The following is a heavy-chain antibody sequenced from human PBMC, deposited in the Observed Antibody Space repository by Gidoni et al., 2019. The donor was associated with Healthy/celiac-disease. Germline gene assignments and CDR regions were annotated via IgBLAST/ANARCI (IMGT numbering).Heavy chain of an antibody. J-gene: IGHJ4*02. V-gene: IGHV3-49*03. Sequence: EVQLVESGGGLVQPGRSLRLSCTASGFTFGDYAMSWFRQAPGKGLEWVGFIRSKADGRTTEYAASVKGRFTISRDDSKSIAYLQMNSLKTEDTAVYYCTRGGSSWTDDYWGQGTLVTVSS. CDR3: TRGGSSWTDDY. CDR2: IRSKADGRTT. D-gene: IGHD6-13*01. CDR1: GFTFGDYA.